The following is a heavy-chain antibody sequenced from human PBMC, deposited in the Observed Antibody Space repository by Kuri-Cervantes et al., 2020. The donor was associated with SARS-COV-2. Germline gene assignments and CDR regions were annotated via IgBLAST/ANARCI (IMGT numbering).Heavy chain of an antibody. CDR2: INPGGGST. D-gene: IGHD5-18*01. Sequence: ASVKVSCKASGYTFTSYYMHWVRQAPGQGLEWMGIINPGGGSTSYAQKFQGRVTMTRDTSTSTVYMELSGLRSEDTAVYYCARGLRTSAMSEYNWFDPWGQGTLVTVSS. CDR3: ARGLRTSAMSEYNWFDP. J-gene: IGHJ5*02. CDR1: GYTFTSYY. V-gene: IGHV1-46*01.